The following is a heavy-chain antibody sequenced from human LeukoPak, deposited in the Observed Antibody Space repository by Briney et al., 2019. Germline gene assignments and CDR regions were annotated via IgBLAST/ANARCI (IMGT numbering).Heavy chain of an antibody. CDR3: ARHGPEDIVVVVAVYFDY. V-gene: IGHV4-59*08. D-gene: IGHD2-15*01. Sequence: SETLSLTCTVSGGSISSYYWSWIRQPPGKGLEWIGYIYYSGSTNYNPSLKSRVTISVDTSKNQFSLKLSSVTAADTAVYYCARHGPEDIVVVVAVYFDYWGQGTLVTVSS. J-gene: IGHJ4*02. CDR1: GGSISSYY. CDR2: IYYSGST.